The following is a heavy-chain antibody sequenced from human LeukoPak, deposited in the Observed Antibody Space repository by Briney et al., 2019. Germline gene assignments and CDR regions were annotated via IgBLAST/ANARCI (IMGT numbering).Heavy chain of an antibody. J-gene: IGHJ4*02. D-gene: IGHD3-10*01. CDR2: VNPNSGNT. CDR1: GYTFTSYD. CDR3: ARGFGELLTYYFDY. Sequence: RASVKVSFKASGYTFTSYDINWVRQATGQGLEWMGWVNPNSGNTGYAQKFQGRVTITADESTSTAYMELSSLRSEDTAVYYCARGFGELLTYYFDYWGQGTLVTVSS. V-gene: IGHV1-8*01.